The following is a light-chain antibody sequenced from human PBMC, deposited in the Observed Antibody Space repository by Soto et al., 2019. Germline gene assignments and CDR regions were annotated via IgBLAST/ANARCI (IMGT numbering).Light chain of an antibody. V-gene: IGKV3-11*01. J-gene: IGKJ4*01. CDR2: DAS. Sequence: EIVLTQSPATLSLSPGERATLSCRASQSVSSYLAWYQQKPGQAPRLLIYDASNRATGIPARFSGSGSGTAFTLTISSLEPEDFALYYCQQYGVSHPNTFGGGTKVEV. CDR1: QSVSSY. CDR3: QQYGVSHPNT.